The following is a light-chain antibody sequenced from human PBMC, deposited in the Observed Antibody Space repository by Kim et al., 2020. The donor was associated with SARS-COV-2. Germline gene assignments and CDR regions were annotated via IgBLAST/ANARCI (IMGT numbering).Light chain of an antibody. J-gene: IGKJ4*01. V-gene: IGKV1-12*01. CDR2: STS. CDR3: QQLNGFPLT. CDR1: ENIGSL. Sequence: SESVGDRVTITCRASENIGSLLAWYQQKPCKAPSLLIYSTSTLHSGVPSRFSGSGSGTDFTLTVSSLQPEDSAVYYCQQLNGFPLTFGGGTKLEI.